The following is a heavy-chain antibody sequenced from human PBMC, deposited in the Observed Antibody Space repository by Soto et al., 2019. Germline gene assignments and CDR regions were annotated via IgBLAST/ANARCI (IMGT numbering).Heavy chain of an antibody. V-gene: IGHV5-51*01. Sequence: GESLKISCKGSGYSFAGYWIAWVRQMPGKGLEWMGIIYPDNSDTRYSRSFQGQVTISADKSISTAYLQWSSLKASDTAIYYCARQGATADTVPLIWFDTWGQGTLLTVSS. D-gene: IGHD6-13*01. J-gene: IGHJ5*02. CDR3: ARQGATADTVPLIWFDT. CDR2: IYPDNSDT. CDR1: GYSFAGYW.